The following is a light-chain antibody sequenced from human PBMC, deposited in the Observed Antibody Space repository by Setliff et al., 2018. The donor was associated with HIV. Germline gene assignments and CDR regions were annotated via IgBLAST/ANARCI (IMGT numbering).Light chain of an antibody. CDR3: CSYAPTSPYV. V-gene: IGLV2-23*02. CDR1: TSDVGSYNL. J-gene: IGLJ1*01. Sequence: LTQPASVSGSPGQSITISCTGNTSDVGSYNLVSWYQQHSGKAPKLIIYEVNKRPSGVSDRISGSKSGNTASLTISGLQAEDEADYHCCSYAPTSPYVFGCGTKVTVL. CDR2: EVN.